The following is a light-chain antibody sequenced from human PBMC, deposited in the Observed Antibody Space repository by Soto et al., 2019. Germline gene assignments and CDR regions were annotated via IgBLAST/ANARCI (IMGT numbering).Light chain of an antibody. CDR1: QSVSNNY. Sequence: ENVLTQSPGTLSLSPGERATISCRASQSVSNNYLAWYQHKPGQAPRLLIYGASTRGTGIPDRFSGSGSGSDFTLRSRRLEAEDLSLYYWQQYGSSGTFGQGTKLEIK. J-gene: IGKJ1*01. V-gene: IGKV3-20*01. CDR2: GAS. CDR3: QQYGSSGT.